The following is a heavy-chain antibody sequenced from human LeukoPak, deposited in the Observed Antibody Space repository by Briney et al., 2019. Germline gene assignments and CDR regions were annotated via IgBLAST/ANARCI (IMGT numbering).Heavy chain of an antibody. CDR2: IKQDGSEK. CDR1: GFTFSSYW. D-gene: IGHD1-14*01. CDR3: ARGRKRFGYYYYGMDV. V-gene: IGHV3-7*01. J-gene: IGHJ6*02. Sequence: GGSLRLSCAASGFTFSSYWMSWVRQAPGKGLEWVANIKQDGSEKYYVDSVKGRFTISRDNAKNSLYLQMNSLRAEDTAVYYCARGRKRFGYYYYGMDVWGQGTTVTVSS.